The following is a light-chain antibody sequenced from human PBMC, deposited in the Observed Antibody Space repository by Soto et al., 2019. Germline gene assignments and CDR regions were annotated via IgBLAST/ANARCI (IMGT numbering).Light chain of an antibody. CDR2: GAS. V-gene: IGKV3-20*01. Sequence: IMLTQSPGALSSSPWERATLSCRASQSVSTNNLAWYQQRPGQAPRLLIYGASRRATGIPDRFSGSGSGTDFTLTISRLEPEDLAVYYCQQYGSSPITFGQGTRLEIK. CDR1: QSVSTNN. CDR3: QQYGSSPIT. J-gene: IGKJ5*01.